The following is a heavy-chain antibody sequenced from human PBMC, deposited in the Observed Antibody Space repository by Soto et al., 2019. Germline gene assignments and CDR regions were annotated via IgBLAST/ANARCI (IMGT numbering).Heavy chain of an antibody. CDR1: GYTFTSYD. D-gene: IGHD3-3*01. Sequence: QVQLVQSGAEVKKPGASVKVSCKASGYTFTSYDINWVRQATGQGLEWMGWMNPNSGNTGYAQKFQGRVTMTRNTSISTGYMELSSLRSEDTAVYYCARVHYDFWSGYYLPYYYYGMDVWGQGTTVTVSS. CDR3: ARVHYDFWSGYYLPYYYYGMDV. J-gene: IGHJ6*02. V-gene: IGHV1-8*01. CDR2: MNPNSGNT.